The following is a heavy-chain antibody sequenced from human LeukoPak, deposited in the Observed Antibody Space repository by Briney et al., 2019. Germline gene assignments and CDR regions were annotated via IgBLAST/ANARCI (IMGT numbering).Heavy chain of an antibody. CDR1: GFTFSSYG. Sequence: PGTSLRLSCAASGFTFSSYGMHWVRQAPGKGLEWVAVSSHDGNHKFYADSVKGRFTISRDNSKNTLYLQMNSLRAEDTAVYYCAKDLLDMTTPDYWGQGTLVTVSS. CDR3: AKDLLDMTTPDY. J-gene: IGHJ4*02. V-gene: IGHV3-30*18. D-gene: IGHD4-17*01. CDR2: SSHDGNHK.